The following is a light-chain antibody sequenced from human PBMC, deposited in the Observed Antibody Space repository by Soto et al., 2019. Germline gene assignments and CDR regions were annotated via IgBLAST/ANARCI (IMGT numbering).Light chain of an antibody. J-gene: IGLJ2*01. CDR3: CSYAGSYSVV. Sequence: QSALTQPRSVSGSPGQSVTISCTGTSSDVGGYNYVSWYQQHPGKAPKFMIYDVSKRPSGVPDRFSGSKSGNTASLTISGLQAEDDADYYCCSYAGSYSVVFGGGTQLTVL. CDR2: DVS. CDR1: SSDVGGYNY. V-gene: IGLV2-11*01.